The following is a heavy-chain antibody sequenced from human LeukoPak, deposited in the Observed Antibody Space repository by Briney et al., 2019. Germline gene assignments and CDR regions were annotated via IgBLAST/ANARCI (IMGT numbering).Heavy chain of an antibody. D-gene: IGHD2-15*01. CDR1: GFTFSSYA. Sequence: PGGSLRLSCAASGFTFSSYAMSWVRQAPGKGLEWVSAISGSGGSTYYADSVKGRFTISRDNSKSTLYLQMNSLRAEDTAVYYCANDIYSGGSCYHLDWGQGTLVTVSS. V-gene: IGHV3-23*01. J-gene: IGHJ4*02. CDR3: ANDIYSGGSCYHLD. CDR2: ISGSGGST.